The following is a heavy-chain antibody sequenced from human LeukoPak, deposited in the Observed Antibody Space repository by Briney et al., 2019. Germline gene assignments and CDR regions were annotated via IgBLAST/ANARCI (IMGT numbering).Heavy chain of an antibody. Sequence: GGSLRLSCAASGFTFSSYAMSWVRQAPGKGLEWVSAITDSGGNTYYADSVKGRLTISRDNSKNTVSLQMNSLRAEDTAVYYCAKRVAYSSTWAYFDYWGQGTLVTVSS. D-gene: IGHD6-13*01. J-gene: IGHJ4*02. CDR1: GFTFSSYA. CDR2: ITDSGGNT. V-gene: IGHV3-23*01. CDR3: AKRVAYSSTWAYFDY.